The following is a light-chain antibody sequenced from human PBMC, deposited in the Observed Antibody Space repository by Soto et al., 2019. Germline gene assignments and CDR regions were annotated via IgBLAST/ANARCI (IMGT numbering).Light chain of an antibody. V-gene: IGKV1-5*03. Sequence: DIQLTQSPSTLSASVGDRVTITCRASQSISSWLAWYQQKPGKAPKLLVYKASGLESGVPSRFSGSGSGTEFTLTISTLQPDDFATYYCQQYEAYPLTFGGGTKVEI. J-gene: IGKJ4*01. CDR2: KAS. CDR3: QQYEAYPLT. CDR1: QSISSW.